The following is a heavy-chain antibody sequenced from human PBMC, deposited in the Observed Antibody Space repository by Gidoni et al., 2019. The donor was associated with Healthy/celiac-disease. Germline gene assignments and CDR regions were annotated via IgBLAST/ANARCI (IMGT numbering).Heavy chain of an antibody. CDR3: ALFIGYYDILTETHGLDY. CDR2: INPNSGGT. D-gene: IGHD3-9*01. Sequence: QVQLVQSGAEVKKPGASVKVSCKASGYTFTGYYMPWVRQAPGQGLEWMGWINPNSGGTNYAQKFQGRVTMTRDTSISTAYMELSRLRSDDTAVYYCALFIGYYDILTETHGLDYWGQGTLVTVSS. CDR1: GYTFTGYY. J-gene: IGHJ4*02. V-gene: IGHV1-2*02.